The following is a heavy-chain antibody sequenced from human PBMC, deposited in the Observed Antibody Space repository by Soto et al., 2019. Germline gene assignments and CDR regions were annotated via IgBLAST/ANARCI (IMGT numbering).Heavy chain of an antibody. CDR2: INHSGST. Sequence: PSEPLSLTCSVYCGSFSGYYWSCIRHPPGKGLEWIGEINHSGSTNYNPSLKSRVTISVDTSKNQFSLKLSSVTAADTAVYYCARGRKGGYYYYYGMDVWGQGTTVTVS. CDR3: ARGRKGGYYYYYGMDV. CDR1: CGSFSGYY. J-gene: IGHJ6*02. V-gene: IGHV4-34*01.